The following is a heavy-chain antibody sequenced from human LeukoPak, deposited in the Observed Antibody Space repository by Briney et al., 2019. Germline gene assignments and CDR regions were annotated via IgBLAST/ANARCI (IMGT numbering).Heavy chain of an antibody. Sequence: ASVKVSCKASGYTFTDYYVHWVRQAPGQGLEWMGWINPNNGGPTYAQNFQGRVTMTRDTSISTVYMELRRLRSDDSAIYYCTRDHCSFANCYEDYYHGMDVWGHGTTVTASS. CDR3: TRDHCSFANCYEDYYHGMDV. D-gene: IGHD2-2*01. V-gene: IGHV1-2*02. CDR1: GYTFTDYY. CDR2: INPNNGGP. J-gene: IGHJ6*02.